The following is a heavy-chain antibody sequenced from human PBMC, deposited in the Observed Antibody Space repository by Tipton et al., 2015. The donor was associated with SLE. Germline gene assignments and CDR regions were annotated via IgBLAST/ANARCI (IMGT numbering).Heavy chain of an antibody. J-gene: IGHJ4*02. CDR3: TTEFDYYGSGSYGETLDY. CDR1: GFTFSNAW. Sequence: SLRLSCAAPGFTFSNAWMSWVRQAPGKGLEWVGRIKSKTDGGTTDYAAPVKGRFTISRDDSKNTLYLQMNSLKTEDTAVYYCTTEFDYYGSGSYGETLDYWGQGTLVTVSS. D-gene: IGHD3-10*01. CDR2: IKSKTDGGTT. V-gene: IGHV3-15*01.